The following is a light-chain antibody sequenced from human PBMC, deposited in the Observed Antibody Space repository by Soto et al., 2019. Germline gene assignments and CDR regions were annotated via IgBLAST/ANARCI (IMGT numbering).Light chain of an antibody. CDR3: SSYTSSSTYV. CDR1: ISDVGNYNY. CDR2: DVS. Sequence: QSALTQPASVSGSPGQSITISCTGTISDVGNYNYVSWYQQHPGKAPKLMIHDVSNRPSGVSNRFSGSKSGNTASLTISGLQAEDEADYYCSSYTSSSTYVFGTGTKLTVL. J-gene: IGLJ1*01. V-gene: IGLV2-14*01.